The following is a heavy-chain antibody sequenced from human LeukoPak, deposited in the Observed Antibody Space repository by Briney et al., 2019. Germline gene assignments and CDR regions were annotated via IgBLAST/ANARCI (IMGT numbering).Heavy chain of an antibody. CDR2: IYMGGNT. Sequence: GGSLRLSCAASGFTVSSHDMSWVRQAPGKGLEWVSVIYMGGNTFYADSVKGRFTISRHTSKNTLYLQMNSLRTEDTAVYYCATHGVGAHLWFDPWGQGTLVTVSS. D-gene: IGHD1-26*01. V-gene: IGHV3-53*04. CDR1: GFTVSSHD. CDR3: ATHGVGAHLWFDP. J-gene: IGHJ5*02.